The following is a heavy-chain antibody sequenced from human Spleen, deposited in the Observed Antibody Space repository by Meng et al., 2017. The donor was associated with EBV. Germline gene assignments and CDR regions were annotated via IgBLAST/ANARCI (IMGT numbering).Heavy chain of an antibody. CDR2: INVGNGNR. J-gene: IGHJ4*02. CDR1: GYTFSNYA. D-gene: IGHD3-3*01. CDR3: ARGSDDFWTVGFDY. Sequence: QVHLVQSRAYVNKLGASVKVSCKASGYTFSNYAMHWVRQAPGQRLEWMGWINVGNGNRKYSQKFHGRVTITRDTSASTASMELSSLRSEDTAVYYCARGSDDFWTVGFDYWGQGTLVTVSS. V-gene: IGHV1-3*01.